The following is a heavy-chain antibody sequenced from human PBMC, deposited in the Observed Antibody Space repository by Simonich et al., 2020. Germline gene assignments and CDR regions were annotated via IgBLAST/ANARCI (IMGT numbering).Heavy chain of an antibody. CDR2: IWYYGSNK. D-gene: IGHD6-13*01. CDR3: AKDKGAAASDYFDY. V-gene: IGHV3-30*18. J-gene: IGHJ4*02. CDR1: GFTFSSYG. Sequence: GGGVVQPGRSLRLSCAASGFTFSSYGMHWVRQAPGKGLEWVAVIWYYGSNKYYADSVKGRFTISRDNSKNTLYLQMNSLRAEDTAMYYCAKDKGAAASDYFDYWGQGTLVTVSS.